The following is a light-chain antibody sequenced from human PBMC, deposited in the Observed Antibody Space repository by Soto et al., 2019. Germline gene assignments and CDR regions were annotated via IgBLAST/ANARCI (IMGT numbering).Light chain of an antibody. V-gene: IGKV3-20*01. Sequence: EIVLTHSPDTLSLSPGERATLSCRASQSVRSERLAWYQQKPGQAPRLVIFDASTRATGIPERFSGSGSGTHFTLTITSLEPEDFAVYYCQEYDGAPPVTFGLGTRLEIK. CDR1: QSVRSER. CDR3: QEYDGAPPVT. CDR2: DAS. J-gene: IGKJ5*01.